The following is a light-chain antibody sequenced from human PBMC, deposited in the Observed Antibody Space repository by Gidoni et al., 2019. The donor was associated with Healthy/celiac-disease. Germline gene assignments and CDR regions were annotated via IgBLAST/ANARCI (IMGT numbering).Light chain of an antibody. CDR1: QSLVYSDGNTY. V-gene: IGKV2-30*01. CDR2: KVS. Sequence: DVVMTQSPHSLPVTLGQPAPISCRSSQSLVYSDGNTYLNWFQQRPGQSPRRLIYKVSNRDSGVPDRFSGSGSGTDFTLKISRVEAEDVGVYYCMQGTHWPPMYTFGQGTKLEI. J-gene: IGKJ2*01. CDR3: MQGTHWPPMYT.